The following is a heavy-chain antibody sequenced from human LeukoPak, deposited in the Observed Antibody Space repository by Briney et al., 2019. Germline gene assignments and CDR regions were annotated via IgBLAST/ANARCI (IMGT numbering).Heavy chain of an antibody. CDR2: IYHSGST. J-gene: IGHJ5*02. CDR1: GGSISSGGYS. Sequence: SQTLSLTCAVSGGSISSGGYSWSWIRQPPGKGLEWIGYIYHSGSTYYNPSLKSRVTISVDRSKNQFSLKLSSVTAADTAVYYCARGFSRGWFDPWGQGTLVTVSS. V-gene: IGHV4-30-2*01. CDR3: ARGFSRGWFDP. D-gene: IGHD3-10*01.